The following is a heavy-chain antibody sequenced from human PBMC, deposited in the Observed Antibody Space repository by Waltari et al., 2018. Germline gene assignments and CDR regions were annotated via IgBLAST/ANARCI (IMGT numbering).Heavy chain of an antibody. CDR2: INHSGST. CDR3: ARGRSRNYYGSGSSPDY. Sequence: QVQLQQWGAGLLKPSETLSLTCAVYGGSFSGYYWSGIRQPPGKGLEWLGEINHSGSTNYNPSLKSRVTISVDTSKNQFSLKLSSVTAADTAVYYCARGRSRNYYGSGSSPDYWGQGTLVTVSS. V-gene: IGHV4-34*01. D-gene: IGHD3-10*01. J-gene: IGHJ4*02. CDR1: GGSFSGYY.